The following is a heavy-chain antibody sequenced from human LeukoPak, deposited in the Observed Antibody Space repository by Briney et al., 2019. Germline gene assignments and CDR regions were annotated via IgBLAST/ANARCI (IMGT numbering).Heavy chain of an antibody. CDR3: ARIMSGRGRFVFDI. J-gene: IGHJ3*02. Sequence: KPSETLSLTCTVSGASINTYYWNWIRQPPGKGLEWIGYIYYSGNTNYNPSLKSRVTISVDTSKNQCSLKLSSVTAADTAVYYCARIMSGRGRFVFDIWGQGTMVTVSS. CDR1: GASINTYY. D-gene: IGHD1-26*01. V-gene: IGHV4-59*01. CDR2: IYYSGNT.